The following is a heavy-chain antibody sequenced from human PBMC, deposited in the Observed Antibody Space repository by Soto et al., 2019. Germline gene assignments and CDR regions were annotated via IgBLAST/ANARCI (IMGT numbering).Heavy chain of an antibody. CDR3: ARDTIGSGYSYGPFDY. V-gene: IGHV1-69*13. D-gene: IGHD5-18*01. Sequence: SVKVSCKASGGTFSSYAISWVRQAPGQGLEWMGGIIPIFGTANYAQKFQGRVTITADESTSTAYMELSSLRSEDTAVYYCARDTIGSGYSYGPFDYWGQGTLVTVSS. CDR2: IIPIFGTA. CDR1: GGTFSSYA. J-gene: IGHJ4*02.